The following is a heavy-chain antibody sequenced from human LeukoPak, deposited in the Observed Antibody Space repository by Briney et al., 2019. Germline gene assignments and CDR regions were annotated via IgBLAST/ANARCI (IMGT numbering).Heavy chain of an antibody. CDR3: AKEITYCSRTSCYVYWYFDL. CDR1: GITFSSYA. V-gene: IGHV3-23*01. CDR2: ITSSGGNA. Sequence: GRSLRLSCAASGITFSSYAMSWVRQAPGKGLDWVSGITSSGGNADYADSVKGRFTISRDNSKNTLYLQMNSLRAEDTAVYYCAKEITYCSRTSCYVYWYFDLWGRGTLVTVSS. J-gene: IGHJ2*01. D-gene: IGHD2-2*01.